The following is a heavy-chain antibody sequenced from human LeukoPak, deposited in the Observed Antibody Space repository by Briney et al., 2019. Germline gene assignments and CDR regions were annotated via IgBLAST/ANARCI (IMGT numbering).Heavy chain of an antibody. CDR2: IKEDGSEK. CDR1: GFKFSSDW. D-gene: IGHD3-16*02. CDR3: ARRDSSYQNYYYYYHMDV. V-gene: IGHV3-7*03. Sequence: GGSLRLSCAASGFKFSSDWMSWVRQAPGKGLEWVANIKEDGSEKYYVDSVKGRFTISRDNAKNSLYLQMNSLRAEDTALYYCARRDSSYQNYYYYYHMDVWGKGTTVTVSS. J-gene: IGHJ6*03.